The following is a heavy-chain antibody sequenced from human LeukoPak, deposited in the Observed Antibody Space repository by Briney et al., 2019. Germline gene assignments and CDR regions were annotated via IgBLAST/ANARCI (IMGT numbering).Heavy chain of an antibody. V-gene: IGHV3-21*01. Sequence: GGTLRLSCAASGFSFSSYAINWVRQAPGKGLEWVSSISPSSSYVHYADSAKGRFTISRDDAKNSLYLQMSSLRAEDTAVYYCARVVTYYSDSGYALDFWGQGALVTVSA. CDR2: ISPSSSYV. D-gene: IGHD3-22*01. J-gene: IGHJ4*02. CDR1: GFSFSSYA. CDR3: ARVVTYYSDSGYALDF.